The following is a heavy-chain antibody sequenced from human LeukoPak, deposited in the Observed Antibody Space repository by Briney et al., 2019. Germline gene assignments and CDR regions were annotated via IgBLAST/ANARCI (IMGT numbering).Heavy chain of an antibody. V-gene: IGHV3-21*04. CDR3: ASGGCSSTSCYTYNWFDP. Sequence: GGSLRLSCAASGFTFSSYSMNWVRQAPGKGLEWVSSISSSSSYIYYADSVKGRFTISRDNAKNSLYLQMDSLRAEDTAVYYCASGGCSSTSCYTYNWFDPWGQGTLVTVSS. CDR1: GFTFSSYS. D-gene: IGHD2-2*02. CDR2: ISSSSSYI. J-gene: IGHJ5*02.